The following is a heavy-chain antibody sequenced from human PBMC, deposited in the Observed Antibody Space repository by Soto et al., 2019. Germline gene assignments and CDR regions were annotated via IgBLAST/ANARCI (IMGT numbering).Heavy chain of an antibody. CDR1: GASISTNHHN. CDR3: ARLPTGYPNWFDP. CDR2: IHYRGDT. Sequence: SETLSLTCTVSGASISTNHHNWAWVRQPPGKGLEWMGNIHYRGDTYFNPSLGSRLSMSVDTSKNQFSLKLTSVTAADTAVYYCARLPTGYPNWFDPWGQGTLVTV. V-gene: IGHV4-39*01. D-gene: IGHD3-9*01. J-gene: IGHJ5*02.